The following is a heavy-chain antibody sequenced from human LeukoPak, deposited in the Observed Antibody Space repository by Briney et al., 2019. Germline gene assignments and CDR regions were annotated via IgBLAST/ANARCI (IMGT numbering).Heavy chain of an antibody. CDR1: GGSFSGYY. J-gene: IGHJ4*02. Sequence: KPSETLSLTCAVYGGSFSGYYWSWIRQPPGKGLEWIGEINHSGSTNYNPSLKSRVTISVDTSKNQFSLKLSSVTAADTAVYYCARASPWLDYWGQGTLVTVSS. CDR2: INHSGST. CDR3: ARASPWLDY. V-gene: IGHV4-34*01.